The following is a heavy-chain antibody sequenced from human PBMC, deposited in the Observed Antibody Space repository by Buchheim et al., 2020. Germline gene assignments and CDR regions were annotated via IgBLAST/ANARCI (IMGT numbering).Heavy chain of an antibody. Sequence: EVQLVESGGGLVQPGGSLRLSCAASGFNFSPSWMSWVRQAPGKGLEWVANINPDGIEPHHLDSVKGRFTFSRANAKSSLYLQMNYLRVEDTAVYDCVGGPSFDYWAQGTL. CDR1: GFNFSPSW. CDR3: VGGPSFDY. J-gene: IGHJ4*02. CDR2: INPDGIEP. V-gene: IGHV3-7*04.